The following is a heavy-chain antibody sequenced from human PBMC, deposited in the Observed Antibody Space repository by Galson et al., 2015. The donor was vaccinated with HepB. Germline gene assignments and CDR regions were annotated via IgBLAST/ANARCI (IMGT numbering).Heavy chain of an antibody. V-gene: IGHV3-66*01. Sequence: SLRLSCAASGFSISNHYINWVRQAPGKGLEWVSFIYTRDRIKYVDSVKGRITISRDSSKNTLYFQISSMRAEDTAVYYCARDREYFDLWGQGTLVTVSS. J-gene: IGHJ5*02. CDR2: IYTRDRI. D-gene: IGHD2/OR15-2a*01. CDR3: ARDREYFDL. CDR1: GFSISNHY.